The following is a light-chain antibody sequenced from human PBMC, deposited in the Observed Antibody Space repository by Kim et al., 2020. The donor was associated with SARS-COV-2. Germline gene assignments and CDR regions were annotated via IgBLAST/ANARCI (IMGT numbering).Light chain of an antibody. CDR1: HRGITSY. Sequence: APAERAPLPCRTSHRGITSYLAWYQQKPGQAPRLLIYGTSSRATGIPARFSGSGSGTDFTLTISRLQPEDFAVYYCQQYGRSPQTFGQGTKVDIK. CDR2: GTS. V-gene: IGKV3-20*01. CDR3: QQYGRSPQT. J-gene: IGKJ1*01.